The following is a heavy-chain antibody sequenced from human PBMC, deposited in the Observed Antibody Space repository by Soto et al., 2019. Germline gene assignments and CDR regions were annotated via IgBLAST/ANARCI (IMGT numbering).Heavy chain of an antibody. D-gene: IGHD3-16*01. J-gene: IGHJ3*02. CDR1: GFIFDDYA. CDR3: LKEMLPTDTFDM. V-gene: IGHV3-9*01. Sequence: EVQLVESGGGLVQSGRSLRLSCAASGFIFDDYAMHWVRQAPGKGLEWVSVISWNSGKIEYADSVRGRFIIYRDNAKSSLYLPMNSLSSEDTAMYYCLKEMLPTDTFDMWGQGTMVTVSS. CDR2: ISWNSGKI.